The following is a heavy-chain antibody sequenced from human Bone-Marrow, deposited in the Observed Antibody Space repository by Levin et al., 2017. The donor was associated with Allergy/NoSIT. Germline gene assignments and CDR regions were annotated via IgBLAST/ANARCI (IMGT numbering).Heavy chain of an antibody. D-gene: IGHD6-19*01. CDR2: IYYSGST. V-gene: IGHV4-39*01. CDR3: ARPTYSSGWSPGFDY. CDR1: GGSISSSSYY. J-gene: IGHJ4*02. Sequence: PSETLSLTCTVSGGSISSSSYYWGWIRQPPGKGLEWIGSIYYSGSTYYNPSLKSRVTISVDTSKNQFSLKLSSVTAADTAVYYCARPTYSSGWSPGFDYWGQGTLVTVSS.